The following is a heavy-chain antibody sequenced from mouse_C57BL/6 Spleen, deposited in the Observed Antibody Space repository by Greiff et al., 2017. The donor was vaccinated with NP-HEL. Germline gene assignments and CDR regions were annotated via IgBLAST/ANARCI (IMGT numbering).Heavy chain of an antibody. V-gene: IGHV2-9-1*01. J-gene: IGHJ4*01. CDR3: ARDSSGYTDAMDY. Sequence: VKLMESGPGLVAPSQSLSITCTVSGFSLTSYAISWVRQPPGKGLEWLGVIWTGGGTNYNSALKSRLSISKDNSKSQVFLKMNSLQTDDTARYYCARDSSGYTDAMDYWGQGTSVTVSS. CDR1: GFSLTSYA. CDR2: IWTGGGT. D-gene: IGHD3-2*02.